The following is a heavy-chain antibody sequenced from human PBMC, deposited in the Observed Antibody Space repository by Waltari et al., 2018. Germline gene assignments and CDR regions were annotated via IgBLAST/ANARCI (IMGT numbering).Heavy chain of an antibody. D-gene: IGHD6-19*01. CDR3: ARIHDRGYSSGWYERYFDY. Sequence: QVQLQQWGAGLLKPSETLSLTCAVYGGSFSGYYWRWIRQPPGKGLEWIGEINHSGSTNYNPSLKSRVTISVDTSKNQFSLKLSSVTAADTAVYYCARIHDRGYSSGWYERYFDYWGQGTLVTVSS. CDR2: INHSGST. CDR1: GGSFSGYY. V-gene: IGHV4-34*01. J-gene: IGHJ4*02.